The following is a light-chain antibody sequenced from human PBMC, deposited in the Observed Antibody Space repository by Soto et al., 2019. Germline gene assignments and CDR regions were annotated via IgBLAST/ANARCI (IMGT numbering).Light chain of an antibody. CDR2: DAA. Sequence: EFVLTQSPATLSLPPRDRAPLSCRASQNTSSYLAWYQQKPRQAPSLLISDAANRATGSPARFSGSGSGTDVTLTISSRQPEDFAVYYYQQHNNGHALTFGRGTKVDI. CDR1: QNTSSY. J-gene: IGKJ4*02. V-gene: IGKV3-11*01. CDR3: QQHNNGHALT.